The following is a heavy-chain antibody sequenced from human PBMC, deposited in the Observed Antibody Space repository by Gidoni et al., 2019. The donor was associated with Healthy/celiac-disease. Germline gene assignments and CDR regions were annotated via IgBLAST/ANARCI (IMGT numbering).Heavy chain of an antibody. V-gene: IGHV2-26*01. CDR1: GFSLSNARMG. J-gene: IGHJ4*02. CDR2: LFSNAEK. D-gene: IGHD6-19*01. Sequence: QVTLTESGPVLVKPTETLTLTCTVSGFSLSNARMGVSWIRQPPGKALEWLGHLFSNAEKSYSTSLKSRLTISKDTSKRQVVLTMTNMDPVDTATYYCARIGGSGWYRRSYFDYWGQGTLVTVSS. CDR3: ARIGGSGWYRRSYFDY.